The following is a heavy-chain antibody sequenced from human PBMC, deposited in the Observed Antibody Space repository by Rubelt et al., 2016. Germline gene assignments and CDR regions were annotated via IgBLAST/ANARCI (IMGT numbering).Heavy chain of an antibody. J-gene: IGHJ5*02. Sequence: QVQLQQWGAGLLKPSETLSLTCAVYGGSFSGYYWSWIRQPPGKGLEWIGSLYYSGSTYYNPSLKSRVTISVDTSKNQFSLKLSSVTAADTAVYYCARHSHNCSSTSCGLNWFDPWGQGTLVTVSS. D-gene: IGHD2-2*01. CDR2: LYYSGST. CDR1: GGSFSGYY. V-gene: IGHV4-34*01. CDR3: ARHSHNCSSTSCGLNWFDP.